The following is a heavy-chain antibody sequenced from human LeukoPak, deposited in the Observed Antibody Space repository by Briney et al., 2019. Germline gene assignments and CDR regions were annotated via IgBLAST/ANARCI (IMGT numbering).Heavy chain of an antibody. CDR3: ARSGGYSYGLTPFDY. CDR1: GGSISSSSYY. V-gene: IGHV4-39*01. CDR2: IYYSGST. Sequence: SETLPLTCTVSGGSISSSSYYWGWLRQPPGKGLEWIGSIYYSGSTYYNPSLKSRVTISVDTSKNQFSLKLSSVTAADTAVYYCARSGGYSYGLTPFDYWGQGTLVTVSS. J-gene: IGHJ4*02. D-gene: IGHD5-18*01.